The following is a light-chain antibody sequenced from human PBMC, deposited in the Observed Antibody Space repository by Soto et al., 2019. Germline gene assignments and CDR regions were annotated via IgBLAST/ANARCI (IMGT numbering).Light chain of an antibody. Sequence: EILLTQSPAMLSLSAGERAFLSCSASQSVRIHLAWYQQKPGQTPRLLISDANKRATGIPARFRGSGSGTDFTLNSSTLEPEDFAFYYCQQRSSWPITFGQGTRLEI. J-gene: IGKJ5*01. CDR1: QSVRIH. CDR2: DAN. CDR3: QQRSSWPIT. V-gene: IGKV3-11*01.